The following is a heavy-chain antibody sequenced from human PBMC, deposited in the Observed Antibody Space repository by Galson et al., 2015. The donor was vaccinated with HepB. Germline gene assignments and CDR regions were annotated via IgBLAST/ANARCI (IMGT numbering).Heavy chain of an antibody. D-gene: IGHD4-17*01. CDR2: IIPILGIA. CDR1: GGTFSSYT. Sequence: SVKVSCKASGGTFSSYTISWVRQAPGQGLEWMGRIIPILGIANYAQKFQGRVTITADKSTSTAYMELNRLKTEDTAMYFCTTVDLSFGYGDEVDWGQGTLVTVSS. CDR3: TTVDLSFGYGDEVD. J-gene: IGHJ4*02. V-gene: IGHV1-69*02.